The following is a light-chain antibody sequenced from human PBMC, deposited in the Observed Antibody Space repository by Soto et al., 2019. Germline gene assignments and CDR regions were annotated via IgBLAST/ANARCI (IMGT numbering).Light chain of an antibody. CDR1: SSDVGGYNY. V-gene: IGLV2-14*01. J-gene: IGLJ2*01. CDR2: DVS. CDR3: SSYTSSSTLVV. Sequence: QSALTQPASVSGSPGQSITISCTGTSSDVGGYNYVSWYQQHPGKAPKLMIYDVSNRPSGVSNRFSGSKSGNTASLTISGFQVEDWEDYYCSSYTSSSTLVVFGGGTKLTVL.